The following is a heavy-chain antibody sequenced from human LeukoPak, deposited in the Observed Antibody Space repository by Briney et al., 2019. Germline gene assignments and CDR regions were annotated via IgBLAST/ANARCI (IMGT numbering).Heavy chain of an antibody. V-gene: IGHV3-23*01. J-gene: IGHJ4*02. Sequence: GGSLRLSCAASGFTFSDYAMSWVRQAPGKGLEWVSTIFKTGDTAHYADIVRGRFTISRDNSKNTLSLQMNSLRAEDTAIYCCAKLWGRHVWSFDYWGQGALVTVSS. D-gene: IGHD3-16*01. CDR3: AKLWGRHVWSFDY. CDR2: IFKTGDTA. CDR1: GFTFSDYA.